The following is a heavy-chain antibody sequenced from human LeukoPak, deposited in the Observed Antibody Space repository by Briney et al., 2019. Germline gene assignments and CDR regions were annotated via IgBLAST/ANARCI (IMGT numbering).Heavy chain of an antibody. CDR3: ARGEDSRIRIAVAGGDFDY. CDR1: GGTFSSYA. D-gene: IGHD6-19*01. CDR2: IIPIFGTA. Sequence: SVKVSCKASGGTFSSYAISWVRQAPGQGLEWMGGIIPIFGTANYAQKFQGRVTITADESTSTAYMELSSLRSEDTAVYYCARGEDSRIRIAVAGGDFDYWGQGTLVTVSS. J-gene: IGHJ4*02. V-gene: IGHV1-69*01.